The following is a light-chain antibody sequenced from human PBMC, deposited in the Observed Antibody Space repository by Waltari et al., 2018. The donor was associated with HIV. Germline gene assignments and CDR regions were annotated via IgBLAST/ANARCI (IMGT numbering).Light chain of an antibody. V-gene: IGLV4-69*01. CDR3: QTWGTGIQV. Sequence: QLVLTQSPSASASLGASVKLTCTLSSGHSSYAIAWHQQQPEKGPRYLMKLNSDGRHSKGDGIPARFSGSSSGAERYLTISSLQSEDEADYYCQTWGTGIQVFGGGTKLTVL. CDR2: LNSDGRH. J-gene: IGLJ3*02. CDR1: SGHSSYA.